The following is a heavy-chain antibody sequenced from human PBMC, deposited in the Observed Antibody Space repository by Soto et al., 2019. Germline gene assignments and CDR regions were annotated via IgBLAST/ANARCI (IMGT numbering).Heavy chain of an antibody. CDR1: GFTFSSYA. CDR3: ARDPMVRGVIMYYFDY. Sequence: GGPLRLSXAASGFTFSSYAMHWVRQAPGKGLEWVAVISYDGSNKYYADSVKGRFTISRDNSKNTLYLQMNSLRAEDTAVYYCARDPMVRGVIMYYFDYWGQGTLVTVSS. V-gene: IGHV3-30-3*01. D-gene: IGHD3-10*01. CDR2: ISYDGSNK. J-gene: IGHJ4*02.